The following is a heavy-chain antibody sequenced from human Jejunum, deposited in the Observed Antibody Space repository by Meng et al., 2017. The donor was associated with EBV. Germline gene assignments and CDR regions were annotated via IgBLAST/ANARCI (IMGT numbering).Heavy chain of an antibody. V-gene: IGHV3-23*04. J-gene: IGHJ5*02. Sequence: EGHLVGFRGGWGTPVGLLGLSCAASEFTVNSHTLSWVGQAPGKGLEWVSAITDSGGSTYYTDSVKGRFTISRDNSKNTLYLQMNSLRAEDTAVYYCAKLTRAWGQGTLVTVSS. CDR2: ITDSGGST. CDR1: EFTVNSHT. CDR3: AKLTRA.